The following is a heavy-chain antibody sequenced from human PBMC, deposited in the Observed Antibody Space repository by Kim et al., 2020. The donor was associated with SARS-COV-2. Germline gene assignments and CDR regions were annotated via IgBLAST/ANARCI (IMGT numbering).Heavy chain of an antibody. V-gene: IGHV4-34*01. Sequence: SETLSLTCAVYGGSFSGYYWSWIRQPPGKGLEWIGEINHSGSTNYNPSLKSRVTVSVDTSKNQFSLKLSSVTAADTTVYYCASGAGYCSGGSCYSYYYY. J-gene: IGHJ6*03. CDR1: GGSFSGYY. D-gene: IGHD2-15*01. CDR3: ASGAGYCSGGSCYSYYYY. CDR2: INHSGST.